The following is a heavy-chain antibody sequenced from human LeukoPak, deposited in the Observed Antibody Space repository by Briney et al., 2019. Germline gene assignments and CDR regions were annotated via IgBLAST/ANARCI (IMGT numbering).Heavy chain of an antibody. D-gene: IGHD4-17*01. J-gene: IGHJ4*02. CDR1: GFTFTSSA. CDR2: IVVGSGNT. V-gene: IGHV1-58*02. CDR3: ARDLLGDYGYFDY. Sequence: SVKVSCKASGFTFTSSAMQWVRQARGQRLEWIGWIVVGSGNTNYAQKFQGRVTMTRDTSTSTVYMELSSLRSEDTAVYYCARDLLGDYGYFDYWGQGTLVTVSS.